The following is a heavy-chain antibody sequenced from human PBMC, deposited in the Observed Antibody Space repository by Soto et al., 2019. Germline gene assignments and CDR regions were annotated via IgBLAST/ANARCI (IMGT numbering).Heavy chain of an antibody. D-gene: IGHD5-18*01. CDR3: ARFGGGDTAMTGYYYYYMDA. Sequence: SETLSLTCTVSGGSISSYYWSWIRQPPGKGLEWIGYIYYSGSTNYNPSLKSRVTISVDTSKNQFSLKLSSVTAADTAVYYCARFGGGDTAMTGYYYYYMDAWGKGTTVTVSS. V-gene: IGHV4-59*08. CDR1: GGSISSYY. CDR2: IYYSGST. J-gene: IGHJ6*03.